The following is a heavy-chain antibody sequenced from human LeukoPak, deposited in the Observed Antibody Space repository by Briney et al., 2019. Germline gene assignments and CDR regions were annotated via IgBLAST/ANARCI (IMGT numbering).Heavy chain of an antibody. D-gene: IGHD1-26*01. CDR3: ARGGNYWPQWWFDP. CDR1: GGSISTYY. CDR2: IYYTGST. Sequence: SETLSLTCTVSGGSISTYYWSWIRQPPGKGLEWIGYIYYTGSTSYNPSLKGRVTMSLDASKNQFSLELNSVTPADTAVYYCARGGNYWPQWWFDPWGRGTLVSVSS. J-gene: IGHJ5*02. V-gene: IGHV4-59*01.